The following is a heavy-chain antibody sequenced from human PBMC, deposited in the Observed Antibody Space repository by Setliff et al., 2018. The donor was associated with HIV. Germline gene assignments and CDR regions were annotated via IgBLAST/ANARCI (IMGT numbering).Heavy chain of an antibody. CDR3: VRVAGFSSSWFAY. CDR1: GFTFRNYK. D-gene: IGHD6-13*01. J-gene: IGHJ5*01. Sequence: PGGSLRLSCAASGFTFRNYKFNWVRQAPGRGLEWVANIKQDGSDMHYIESVKGRLTISRDNARNTLYLEMNSLRVEDAAMYYCVRVAGFSSSWFAYWGQGTLVTVSS. CDR2: IKQDGSDM. V-gene: IGHV3-7*04.